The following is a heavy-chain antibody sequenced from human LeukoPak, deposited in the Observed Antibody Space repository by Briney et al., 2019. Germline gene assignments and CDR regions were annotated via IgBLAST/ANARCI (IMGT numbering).Heavy chain of an antibody. CDR3: ARLQGGGDYDILTGPQVY. D-gene: IGHD3-9*01. CDR2: IYHSGST. CDR1: GYSISSGYY. Sequence: SKTLSLTCTVSGYSISSGYYWGWIRQPPGKGLDWIGSIYHSGSTNYNPSLKSRVTISVDTSKNQFSLKLSSVTAADTAVYYCARLQGGGDYDILTGPQVYWGQGTLVTVSS. V-gene: IGHV4-38-2*02. J-gene: IGHJ4*02.